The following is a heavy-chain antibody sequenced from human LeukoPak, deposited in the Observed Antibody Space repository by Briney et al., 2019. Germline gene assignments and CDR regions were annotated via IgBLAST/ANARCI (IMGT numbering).Heavy chain of an antibody. CDR3: ARDRDTAMRLDY. J-gene: IGHJ4*02. CDR1: GFTFSDYY. V-gene: IGHV3-11*04. CDR2: ISSSGSTI. Sequence: GGSLRLSRAASGFTFSDYYMSWIRQAPGKGLEWVSYISSSGSTIYYADSVKGRFTISRDNAKNSLYLQMNSLRAEDTAVYYCARDRDTAMRLDYWGQGTLVTVSS. D-gene: IGHD5-18*01.